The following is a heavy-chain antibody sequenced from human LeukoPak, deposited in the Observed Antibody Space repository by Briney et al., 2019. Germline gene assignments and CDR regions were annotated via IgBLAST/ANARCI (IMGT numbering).Heavy chain of an antibody. D-gene: IGHD3-10*01. Sequence: SETLSLICTVSGYSISSGYYWGWIRQPPGKGLEWIGSIYHSGSTYYNPSLKSRVTISVDTSKNQFSLKLSSVTAADTAVYYCARAPPYGSGTDWGQGTLVTVSS. J-gene: IGHJ4*02. CDR2: IYHSGST. CDR3: ARAPPYGSGTD. CDR1: GYSISSGYY. V-gene: IGHV4-38-2*02.